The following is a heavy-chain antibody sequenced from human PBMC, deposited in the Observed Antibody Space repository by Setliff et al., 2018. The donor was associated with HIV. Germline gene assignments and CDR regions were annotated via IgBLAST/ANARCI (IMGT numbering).Heavy chain of an antibody. J-gene: IGHJ4*02. Sequence: SETLSLTCTVSRGSIRSGTYYWGWIRQPPGKGLEWIGNMYYTGNTYHNPSLKSRVTISADTSKNQFSLKLSSVTAADTAVYYCASSPIITNGYYFDYWGPGTLVTVSS. CDR3: ASSPIITNGYYFDY. V-gene: IGHV4-39*01. CDR2: MYYTGNT. CDR1: RGSIRSGTYY. D-gene: IGHD2-8*01.